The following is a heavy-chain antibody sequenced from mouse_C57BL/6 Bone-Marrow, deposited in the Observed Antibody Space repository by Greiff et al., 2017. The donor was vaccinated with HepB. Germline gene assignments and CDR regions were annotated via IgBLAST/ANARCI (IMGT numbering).Heavy chain of an antibody. CDR2: ISGGGGNT. CDR3: AGQGLITTVVAPYYYAMDY. V-gene: IGHV5-9*01. CDR1: GFTFSSYT. Sequence: EVQRVESGGGLVKPGGSLKLSCAASGFTFSSYTMSWVRQTPEKRLEWVATISGGGGNTYYPDSVKGRFTISRDNAKNTLYLQMSSLRSEDTALYYCAGQGLITTVVAPYYYAMDYWGQGTSVTVSS. J-gene: IGHJ4*01. D-gene: IGHD1-1*01.